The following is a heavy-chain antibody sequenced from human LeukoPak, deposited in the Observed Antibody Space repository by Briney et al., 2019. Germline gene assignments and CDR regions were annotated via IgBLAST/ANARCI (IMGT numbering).Heavy chain of an antibody. V-gene: IGHV4-34*01. CDR2: IKHDGST. Sequence: SETLSLTCAVYGGSFSGDFWSWLRQSPGKGLEWIGEIKHDGSTTYNPSLESRVTMSLDTSTNQISLEMTSVTAADTAVYYCASSYCSSTSCTWFDPWGQGTLVTVSS. CDR3: ASSYCSSTSCTWFDP. J-gene: IGHJ5*02. CDR1: GGSFSGDF. D-gene: IGHD2-2*01.